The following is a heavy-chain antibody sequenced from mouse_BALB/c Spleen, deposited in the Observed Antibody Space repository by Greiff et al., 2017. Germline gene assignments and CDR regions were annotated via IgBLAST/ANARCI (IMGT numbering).Heavy chain of an antibody. CDR2: INPYNGDT. CDR1: GYSFTGYF. V-gene: IGHV1-20*02. CDR3: ARGGYDGYLFAY. J-gene: IGHJ3*01. Sequence: VQLKESGPELVKPGASVKISCKASGYSFTGYFMNWVMQSHGKSLEWIGRINPYNGDTFYNQKFKGKATLTVDKSSSTAHMELRSLASEDSAVYYCARGGYDGYLFAYWGQGTLVTVSA. D-gene: IGHD2-3*01.